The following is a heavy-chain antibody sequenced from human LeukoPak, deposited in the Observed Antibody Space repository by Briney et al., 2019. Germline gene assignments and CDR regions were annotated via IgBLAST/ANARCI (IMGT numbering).Heavy chain of an antibody. D-gene: IGHD2-15*01. Sequence: ASVRVSCKASGYTFTSYGISWVRQAPGQGLEWMGWINPNSGGTNYAQKFQGRVTMTRDTSISTAYMELRRLTSDDTAVYYCAREKYCSGISCPFHHWGQGTLVTVSS. CDR1: GYTFTSYG. J-gene: IGHJ1*01. V-gene: IGHV1-2*02. CDR3: AREKYCSGISCPFHH. CDR2: INPNSGGT.